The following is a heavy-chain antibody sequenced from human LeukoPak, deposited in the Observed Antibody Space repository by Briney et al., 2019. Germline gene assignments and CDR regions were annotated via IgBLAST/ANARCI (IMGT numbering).Heavy chain of an antibody. D-gene: IGHD3-10*02. Sequence: GGSLTLSCPASGFTFSSYEMNWVRQAPGKGLEWVSYISSSGSTIYYADSVKGRFTISRDNAKNSLYLQMNSLRAEDTAVYYCAELGITMIGGVWGKGNTVTISS. J-gene: IGHJ6*04. CDR1: GFTFSSYE. V-gene: IGHV3-48*03. CDR2: ISSSGSTI. CDR3: AELGITMIGGV.